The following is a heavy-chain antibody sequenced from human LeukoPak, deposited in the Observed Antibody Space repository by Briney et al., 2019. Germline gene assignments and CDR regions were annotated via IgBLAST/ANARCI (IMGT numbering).Heavy chain of an antibody. CDR3: AREYSSSAGELDY. Sequence: GGSLRLSCAASGFTFSRYWMTWVRQAPGKGLEWVANIKQDESEKYYVDSVKGRFTISRDNAKNSLYLQMNSLRAEDTAVYYCAREYSSSAGELDYWGLGILVTVSS. CDR2: IKQDESEK. D-gene: IGHD6-6*01. CDR1: GFTFSRYW. V-gene: IGHV3-7*01. J-gene: IGHJ4*02.